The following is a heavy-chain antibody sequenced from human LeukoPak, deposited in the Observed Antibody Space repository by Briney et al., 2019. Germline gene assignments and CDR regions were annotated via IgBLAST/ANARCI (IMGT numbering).Heavy chain of an antibody. Sequence: ASVKVSCKASGYTFTSYYMHWVRQAPGQGLEWMGIINPSGGSTSYAQKFQGRVTMTRDMSTSTVYMELSSLRSEDTAVYYCARDSVYCSSGSCYLKYWFDPWGQGTLVTVSS. CDR2: INPSGGST. D-gene: IGHD2-15*01. CDR3: ARDSVYCSSGSCYLKYWFDP. V-gene: IGHV1-46*01. J-gene: IGHJ5*02. CDR1: GYTFTSYY.